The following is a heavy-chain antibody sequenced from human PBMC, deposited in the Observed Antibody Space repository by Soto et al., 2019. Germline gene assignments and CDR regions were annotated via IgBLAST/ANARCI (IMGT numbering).Heavy chain of an antibody. J-gene: IGHJ6*02. Sequence: PSETLSLTCAVSGGSISSGGYSWSWIRQPPGKGLEWIGYIYHSGSTYYNPSLKSRVTISVDRSKNQFSLKLSSVTAADTAVYYCARRAFHPRYYYYYYGMDVWGQGTTVTVS. V-gene: IGHV4-30-2*01. D-gene: IGHD6-6*01. CDR2: IYHSGST. CDR1: GGSISSGGYS. CDR3: ARRAFHPRYYYYYYGMDV.